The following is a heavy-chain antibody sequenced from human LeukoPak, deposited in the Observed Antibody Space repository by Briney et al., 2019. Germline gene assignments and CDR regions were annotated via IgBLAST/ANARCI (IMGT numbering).Heavy chain of an antibody. CDR1: GYTFTSYY. CDR3: ARGAGYCSSTSCYTDYYYYYYMDV. CDR2: INPSGGST. Sequence: ASVTVSCKASGYTFTSYYMHWVRQAPGQGLEWMGIINPSGGSTSYAQKFQGRVTMTRDTSTSTVYMELSSLRSEDTAVYYCARGAGYCSSTSCYTDYYYYYYMDVWGKGTTVTVSS. V-gene: IGHV1-46*01. J-gene: IGHJ6*03. D-gene: IGHD2-2*02.